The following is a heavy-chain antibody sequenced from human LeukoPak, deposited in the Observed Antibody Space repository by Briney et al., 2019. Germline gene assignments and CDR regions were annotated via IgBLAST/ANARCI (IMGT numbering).Heavy chain of an antibody. V-gene: IGHV3-23*01. CDR2: ISGSGGST. D-gene: IGHD3-22*01. CDR3: AKDETGNHYDSSGYPSYFDY. Sequence: GGSLRLSCAASGFTFSSYAMSWVRQAPGKGLEWVSAISGSGGSTYYADSVKGRFTISRDNSKNTLYLQMNSLRAEDTAVYYCAKDETGNHYDSSGYPSYFDYWGQGTLVTVSS. J-gene: IGHJ4*02. CDR1: GFTFSSYA.